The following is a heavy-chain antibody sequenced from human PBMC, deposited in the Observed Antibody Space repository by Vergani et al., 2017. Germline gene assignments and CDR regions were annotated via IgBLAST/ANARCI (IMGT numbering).Heavy chain of an antibody. CDR1: GGSISSGGYY. J-gene: IGHJ6*03. V-gene: IGHV4-31*03. D-gene: IGHD3-10*01. CDR3: ASAAITMVRGVIQSAYMDV. Sequence: QVQLQESGPGLVKPSQTLSLTCTVSGGSISSGGYYWSWIRQHPGKGLEWIGYIYYSGSTNYNPSLKSRVTISVDTSKNQFSLKLSSVTAADTAVYYCASAAITMVRGVIQSAYMDVWGKGTTVTVSS. CDR2: IYYSGST.